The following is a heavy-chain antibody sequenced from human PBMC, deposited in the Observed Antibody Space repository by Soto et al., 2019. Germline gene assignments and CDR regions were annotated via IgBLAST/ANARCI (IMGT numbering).Heavy chain of an antibody. V-gene: IGHV3-48*03. Sequence: PVGSLRLSCVASGFDFRSYEMNWVRQAPGKGLEWVSNIRANDESIYYADSVKGRISVSRDNAKNSLFLEMNSLRVDDTAVYYCARETLRDAIDIWGQGTMVTVSS. CDR2: IRANDESI. J-gene: IGHJ3*02. CDR1: GFDFRSYE. CDR3: ARETLRDAIDI.